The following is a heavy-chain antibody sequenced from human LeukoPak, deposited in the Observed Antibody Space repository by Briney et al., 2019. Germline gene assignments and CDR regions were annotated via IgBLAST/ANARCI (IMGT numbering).Heavy chain of an antibody. V-gene: IGHV3-33*01. D-gene: IGHD6-19*01. CDR1: GFTFNSYG. CDR3: ARAYSGFSSRGFDY. J-gene: IGHJ4*02. CDR2: IWYDGSNK. Sequence: GGSLRVSCATSGFTFNSYGFHWVPQAPGKGLEWVADIWYDGSNKYYADSVKGRFTISRDNSKNTVFLQMTSLRAEDTAVYYCARAYSGFSSRGFDYWGQGTLVSVSS.